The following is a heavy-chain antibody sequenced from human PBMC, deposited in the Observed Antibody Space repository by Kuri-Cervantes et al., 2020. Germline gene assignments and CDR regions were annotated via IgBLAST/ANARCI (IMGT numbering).Heavy chain of an antibody. J-gene: IGHJ4*02. V-gene: IGHV2-5*01. CDR3: AHVRNYDIYDY. D-gene: IGHD3-22*01. CDR1: GFSLSTSGVG. CDR2: IYWNDDK. Sequence: SGPTLVKPTQTLTLTCTFSGFSLSTSGVGVGWIRQPPGKALEWLALIYWNDDKRYSPSLKSRLTITKDTSKNQVVLTMTNMGPVDTATYYCAHVRNYDIYDYWGQGTTVTVSS.